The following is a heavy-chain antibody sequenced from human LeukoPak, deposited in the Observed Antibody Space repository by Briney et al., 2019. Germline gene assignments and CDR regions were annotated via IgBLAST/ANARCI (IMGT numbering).Heavy chain of an antibody. J-gene: IGHJ4*02. Sequence: PSQTLSLTCTVSGGSFSNGDYCWSWIRQPPGKGLEWIGYIYFSGSAYYNPSLKSRVTISVDTSKNQFSLKLSSVTAADTAVYYCVRDRSGYEHLDYWGQGTLVTVSS. CDR3: VRDRSGYEHLDY. CDR2: IYFSGSA. V-gene: IGHV4-30-4*01. D-gene: IGHD5-12*01. CDR1: GGSFSNGDYC.